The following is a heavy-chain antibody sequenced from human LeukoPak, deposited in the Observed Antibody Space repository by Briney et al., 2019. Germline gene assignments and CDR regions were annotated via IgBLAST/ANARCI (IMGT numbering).Heavy chain of an antibody. CDR1: GGSISSSSYY. D-gene: IGHD2-15*01. J-gene: IGHJ4*02. Sequence: SETLSLTCTVSGGSISSSSYYWSWIRQPAGKGLEWIGRIYTSGSTNYNPSLKSRVTMSVDTSKNQFSLKLSSVTAADTAVYYCTLGYCSGGSCFFDYWGQGTLVTVSS. CDR2: IYTSGST. V-gene: IGHV4-61*02. CDR3: TLGYCSGGSCFFDY.